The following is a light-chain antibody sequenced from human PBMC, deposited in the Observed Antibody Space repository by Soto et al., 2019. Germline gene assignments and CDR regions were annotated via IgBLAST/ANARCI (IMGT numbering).Light chain of an antibody. CDR3: QQYGSSYPWT. CDR2: GAS. CDR1: QSVSSNY. Sequence: EIGLTQSPGTLSLSPWERATLSCRASQSVSSNYLAWYQQKPGQAPRLLIYGASSRATGIPDRFSGSGSGTDFTLTIRRLEPEDFAVYYCQQYGSSYPWTFGQGTKVDIK. V-gene: IGKV3-20*01. J-gene: IGKJ1*01.